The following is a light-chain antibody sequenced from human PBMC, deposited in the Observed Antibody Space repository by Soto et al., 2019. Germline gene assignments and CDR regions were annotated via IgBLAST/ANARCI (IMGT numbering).Light chain of an antibody. Sequence: DIQMTQSPSSLSASVGDRVTITCQASQDISNYLNWYQQKPGKAPKLLIYDPSNLETGVPSRFIGGGSVTDFTFTISSLQPEDIATYYCQQYDNPNLTVTFGGGTKVEIK. CDR3: QQYDNPNLTVT. V-gene: IGKV1-33*01. CDR2: DPS. CDR1: QDISNY. J-gene: IGKJ4*01.